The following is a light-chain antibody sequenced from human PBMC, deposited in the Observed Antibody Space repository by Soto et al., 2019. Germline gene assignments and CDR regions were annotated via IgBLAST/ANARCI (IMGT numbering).Light chain of an antibody. CDR3: QQYGSSPQT. V-gene: IGKV3-20*01. CDR2: GAS. J-gene: IGKJ1*01. CDR1: QSISVRF. Sequence: EIVLTQSPGTLSLSPGKRATLSCRASQSISVRFLAWYQQKPGQAPRLLIYGASDRATGIPDRFTGSGSGTDFTLTINRLEPEDFAVYFCQQYGSSPQTFGQGTKVDIK.